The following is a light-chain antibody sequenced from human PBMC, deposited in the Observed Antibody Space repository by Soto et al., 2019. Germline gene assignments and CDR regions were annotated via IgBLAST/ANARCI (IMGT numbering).Light chain of an antibody. V-gene: IGKV3-15*01. Sequence: EIVLTQSPATLSLSPGETVTLSCRASQSVSSSLAWYQHQPGRSPRLLIYGASTRVAGIPARFSGSGSGTEFTLTISSLQSEDFAVYHCQQYNTWPPLTFGGGTKVEIK. CDR1: QSVSSS. J-gene: IGKJ4*01. CDR2: GAS. CDR3: QQYNTWPPLT.